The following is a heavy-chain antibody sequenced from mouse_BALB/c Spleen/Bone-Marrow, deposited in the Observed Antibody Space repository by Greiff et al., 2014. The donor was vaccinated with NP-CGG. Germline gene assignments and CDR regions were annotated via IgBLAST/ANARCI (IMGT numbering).Heavy chain of an antibody. CDR1: RFDFSRYW. D-gene: IGHD2-3*01. Sequence: EVQVVESGGGLVQPGGSLKLSCAAPRFDFSRYWMTWVRQAPGKGLEWIGEINPESSTINYTPSLEDKFIISRDNAKNTLYLQMSKVRSEDTALYYCAGNGYYGWIAYWGQGTLVTVSA. CDR2: INPESSTI. V-gene: IGHV4-1*02. CDR3: AGNGYYGWIAY. J-gene: IGHJ3*01.